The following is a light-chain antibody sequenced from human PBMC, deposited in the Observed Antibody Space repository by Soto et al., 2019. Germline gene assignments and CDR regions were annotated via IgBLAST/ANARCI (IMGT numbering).Light chain of an antibody. V-gene: IGKV1-5*01. CDR2: DAS. Sequence: DIQMTQSPSTLSASVGDRVTITCRANQSISDWLAWYQQKPGKAPKLLIYDASNLESGVPSRFSGSGSGTEFTLTISSLQHDDFATYYCQQYNSSPLTFGGGTKMEIK. CDR1: QSISDW. CDR3: QQYNSSPLT. J-gene: IGKJ4*01.